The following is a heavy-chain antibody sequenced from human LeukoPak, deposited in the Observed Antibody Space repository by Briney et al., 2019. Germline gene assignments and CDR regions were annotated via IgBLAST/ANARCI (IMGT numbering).Heavy chain of an antibody. V-gene: IGHV4-59*01. J-gene: IGHJ5*02. D-gene: IGHD6-19*01. CDR3: ARAGCSGSSDP. CDR1: GGSISSYY. Sequence: SETLSLTCTVSGGSISSYYWSWIRQPPVKGLEWIGYIYYSGSTNYNPSLKSRVTISVDTSKNQFSLKLSSVTAADTAVYYCARAGCSGSSDPWGQGTLVTVSS. CDR2: IYYSGST.